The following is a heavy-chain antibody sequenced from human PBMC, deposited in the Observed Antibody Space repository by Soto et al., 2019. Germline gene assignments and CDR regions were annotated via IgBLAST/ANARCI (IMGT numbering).Heavy chain of an antibody. V-gene: IGHV3-49*03. Sequence: EVKLVESGGGLVQPGRSLRLSCTASGFTFGDYAMSWFRQAPGTGLEWVGFIRSKAYSVTKEYAASVKGRFTISRDDSKSIAYLQMNSLKTEDTAVYYCTRDGYGDYDNYWGQGTLVTVSS. J-gene: IGHJ4*02. D-gene: IGHD4-17*01. CDR3: TRDGYGDYDNY. CDR2: IRSKAYSVTK. CDR1: GFTFGDYA.